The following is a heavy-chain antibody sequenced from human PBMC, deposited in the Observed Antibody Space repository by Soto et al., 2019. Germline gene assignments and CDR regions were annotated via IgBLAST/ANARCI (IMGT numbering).Heavy chain of an antibody. CDR1: GFTFSSYA. D-gene: IGHD3-10*01. CDR3: AKDLGPLVRSHYPYWYFDV. V-gene: IGHV3-23*01. CDR2: ISGSGGAT. Sequence: EVQLLESGGGLVQPGGSLSLSCAASGFTFSSYAMSWVRQTPGKGLEWVAGISGSGGATYYVDSVKGRLTICRDNSNNTLYLQMNSLRAEDTAVYYCAKDLGPLVRSHYPYWYFDVWGRGTLFTVSS. J-gene: IGHJ2*01.